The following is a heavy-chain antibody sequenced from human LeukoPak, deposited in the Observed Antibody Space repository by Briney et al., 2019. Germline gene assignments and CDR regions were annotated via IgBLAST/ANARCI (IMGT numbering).Heavy chain of an antibody. J-gene: IGHJ4*02. CDR1: GSSFTSYW. Sequence: RGESLQISCKGSGSSFTSYWIGWVRQLPGKGLEWMGIIYPGDSDTRYSPSSQGQVTISADKSISTAYLQWSSLKASDTAMYYCARGLRFLTLDYWGQGTLVTVSS. CDR2: IYPGDSDT. D-gene: IGHD3-3*01. CDR3: ARGLRFLTLDY. V-gene: IGHV5-51*01.